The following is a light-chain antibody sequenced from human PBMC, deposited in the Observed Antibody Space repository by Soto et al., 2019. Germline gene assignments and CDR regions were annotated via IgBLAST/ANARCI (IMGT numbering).Light chain of an antibody. CDR1: QSLDRNS. V-gene: IGKV3-20*01. Sequence: EVVLPQSPGTLSLSPGDRATLSCRASQSLDRNSLAWYQQKPGQPPRLLIHVASRRAAGIPDRFSGRGSGTDFTLTITRLEAEDFAVYYWQQYCRAPWTFGQGTKVE. CDR2: VAS. CDR3: QQYCRAPWT. J-gene: IGKJ1*01.